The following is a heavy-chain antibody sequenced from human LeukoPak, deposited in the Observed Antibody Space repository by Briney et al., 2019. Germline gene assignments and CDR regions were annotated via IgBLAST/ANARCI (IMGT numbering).Heavy chain of an antibody. CDR3: ARDDSEDAFDI. V-gene: IGHV5-51*01. CDR1: GYNFLHYW. Sequence: GESLKISCVGSGYNFLHYWIAWVRQRPGKGLEWMGIIYPGDSETTYSPSFQGQVTISADKSISTAYLQWSSLKASDTAMYYCARDDSEDAFDIWGQGTMVTVSS. CDR2: IYPGDSET. J-gene: IGHJ3*02. D-gene: IGHD5-18*01.